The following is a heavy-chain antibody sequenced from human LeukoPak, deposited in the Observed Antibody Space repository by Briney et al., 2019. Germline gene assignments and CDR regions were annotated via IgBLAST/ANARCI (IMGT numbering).Heavy chain of an antibody. CDR3: ATVGGSYSPADY. J-gene: IGHJ4*02. V-gene: IGHV3-9*01. CDR1: GFTFDDYA. Sequence: GRSLRLSCAASGFTFDDYAMHWVRQAPGKGLEWVSGISWNSGSVGYVDSVKGRFTISRDNAKNSLYLQVNSLRAEDTAVYYCATVGGSYSPADYWGQGTLVTVSS. D-gene: IGHD1-26*01. CDR2: ISWNSGSV.